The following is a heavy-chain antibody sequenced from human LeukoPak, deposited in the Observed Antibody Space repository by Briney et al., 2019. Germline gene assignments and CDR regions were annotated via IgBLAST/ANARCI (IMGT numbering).Heavy chain of an antibody. CDR1: GGTFSSYA. J-gene: IGHJ4*02. D-gene: IGHD1-26*01. CDR3: ARDSVGATEPFDY. Sequence: ASVKVSCKASGGTFSSYAISWVRQAPGQGLEWMGRIIPIFGTANYAQKCQGRVTITTDESTSTAYMELSSLRSEDTAVYYCARDSVGATEPFDYWGQGTLVTVSS. V-gene: IGHV1-69*05. CDR2: IIPIFGTA.